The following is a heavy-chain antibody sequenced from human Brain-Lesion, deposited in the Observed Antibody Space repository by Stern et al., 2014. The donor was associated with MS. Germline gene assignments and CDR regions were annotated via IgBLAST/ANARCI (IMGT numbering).Heavy chain of an antibody. CDR1: GGSVSSTSYA. D-gene: IGHD2-15*01. CDR2: IYYRGNT. Sequence: VHLVESGPGLVKPSETLSLTCTVAGGSVSSTSYAWAWIRQPPGKGLEWIGTIYYRGNTYYSPSLKNRLTISLDTSKNQFSLQLRSVTAADTAVYYCAGEEDIRYCSGGSCTGNWFDPWGQGTLVTVSS. V-gene: IGHV4-39*01. CDR3: AGEEDIRYCSGGSCTGNWFDP. J-gene: IGHJ5*02.